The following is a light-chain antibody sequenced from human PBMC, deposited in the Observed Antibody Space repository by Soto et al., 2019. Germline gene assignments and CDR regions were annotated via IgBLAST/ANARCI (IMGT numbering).Light chain of an antibody. J-gene: IGKJ3*01. CDR2: KAS. Sequence: DIQMTQSPSTLSASVGDRVTITCRASQSISSWLAWYQQKPGKAPKLLIYKASSLESGVPSRFSGSGSGTAFTLTISSMQQDDVATSFCHQYSGYHCTFGQGTKVDIK. CDR3: HQYSGYHCT. CDR1: QSISSW. V-gene: IGKV1-5*03.